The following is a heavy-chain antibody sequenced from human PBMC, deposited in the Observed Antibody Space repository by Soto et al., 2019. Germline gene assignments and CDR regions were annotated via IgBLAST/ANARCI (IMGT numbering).Heavy chain of an antibody. CDR1: GGSFSGYY. CDR2: INHSGST. Sequence: SETLSLTCAVYGGSFSGYYWSWIRQPPGKGLEWIGEINHSGSTNYNPSLKSRVTISVDTSKNQFSLKLSSVTAEDTAVYYCARNNIGFLEWHPNHLYYYYGMDVWGQGTTVTVSS. CDR3: ARNNIGFLEWHPNHLYYYYGMDV. V-gene: IGHV4-34*01. J-gene: IGHJ6*02. D-gene: IGHD3-3*02.